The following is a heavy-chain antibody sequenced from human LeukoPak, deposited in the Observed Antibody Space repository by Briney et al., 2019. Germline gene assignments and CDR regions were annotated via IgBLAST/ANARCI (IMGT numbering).Heavy chain of an antibody. Sequence: PSETLSLTCSVSGGPITSNTYYWNWIRQHPEKGLEWVGYIFRSGVSYSNPSLRSRLTLSIDTSKNQFSLTLTSVTAADTAVYYCARSRSRRGFLDSTGSFLGPPSGADWWGQGTRVIVSS. V-gene: IGHV4-31*03. CDR3: ARSRSRRGFLDSTGSFLGPPSGADW. D-gene: IGHD3-22*01. CDR2: IFRSGVS. J-gene: IGHJ1*01. CDR1: GGPITSNTYY.